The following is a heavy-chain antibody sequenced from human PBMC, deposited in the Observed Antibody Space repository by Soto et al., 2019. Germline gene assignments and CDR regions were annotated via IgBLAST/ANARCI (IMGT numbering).Heavy chain of an antibody. CDR2: IYYSGST. Sequence: PSATLSLTCTVSGGSISSPDYYWGWVRQPPGKGLEWIASIYYSGSTYDNPSPNSRVTISFDTSKNQFSLNLNSVTATDTAVYYCARQGTITAFNSWGQGILVTVSS. D-gene: IGHD1-1*01. CDR3: ARQGTITAFNS. V-gene: IGHV4-39*01. CDR1: GGSISSPDYY. J-gene: IGHJ5*02.